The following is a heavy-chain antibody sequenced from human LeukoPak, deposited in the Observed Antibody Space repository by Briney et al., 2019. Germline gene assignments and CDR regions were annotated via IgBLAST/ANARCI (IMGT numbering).Heavy chain of an antibody. CDR2: IYSGVNT. CDR1: GFTVSSNY. D-gene: IGHD3-9*01. J-gene: IGHJ3*01. CDR3: ARGGFDILSGSYDAFDV. Sequence: SGGSLRLSCAASGFTVSSNYMSWVRQAPGKELECVSLIYSGVNTYYADSVKGRFTISRDNSKNTVHLQMKSLRAEDTAVYYCARGGFDILSGSYDAFDVWGQGTMVTVSS. V-gene: IGHV3-53*01.